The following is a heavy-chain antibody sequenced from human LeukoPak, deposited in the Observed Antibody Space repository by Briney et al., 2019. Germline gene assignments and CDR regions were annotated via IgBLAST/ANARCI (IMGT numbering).Heavy chain of an antibody. J-gene: IGHJ4*02. CDR2: INSGGST. CDR3: ARDAGSGTYYIEYFDY. V-gene: IGHV3-53*01. Sequence: GGSLRLSCAASGFTVSSNYMSWVRQTPGKGLEWVSIINSGGSTHYADSVKGRFTISRDNSKNTLYLQMNSLRAEDTAFYHCARDAGSGTYYIEYFDYWGQGTLVTVSS. CDR1: GFTVSSNY. D-gene: IGHD3-10*01.